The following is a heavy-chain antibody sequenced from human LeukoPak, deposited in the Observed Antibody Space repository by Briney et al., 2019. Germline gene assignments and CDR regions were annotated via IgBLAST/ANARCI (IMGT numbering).Heavy chain of an antibody. CDR1: GFTFSSYG. CDR3: AKDPAKYQLLGNYMDV. V-gene: IGHV3-30*02. J-gene: IGHJ6*03. Sequence: GGSLRLSCAASGFTFSSYGMHWVRQAPGKGLEWVAFIRYDGSNKYYADSVKGRFTISRDNSKNTLYLQMNSLRAEDTAVYYCAKDPAKYQLLGNYMDVWGKGTTVTVSS. D-gene: IGHD2-2*01. CDR2: IRYDGSNK.